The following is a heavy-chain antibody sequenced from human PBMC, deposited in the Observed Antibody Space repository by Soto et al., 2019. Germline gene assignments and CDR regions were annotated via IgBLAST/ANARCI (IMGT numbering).Heavy chain of an antibody. D-gene: IGHD3-3*01. Sequence: ASVKVSCKASGYTFTNYALHWVRQAPGQRLEWMGWINAGNGNTRYSQKFQGRVTITRDTSASIGYMELNSLTSEDTALYYCARDVLSVYSRYDSWGQGTLVTVSS. CDR2: INAGNGNT. J-gene: IGHJ4*02. V-gene: IGHV1-3*01. CDR1: GYTFTNYA. CDR3: ARDVLSVYSRYDS.